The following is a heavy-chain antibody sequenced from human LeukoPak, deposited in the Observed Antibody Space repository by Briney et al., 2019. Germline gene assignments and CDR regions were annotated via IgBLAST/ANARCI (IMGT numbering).Heavy chain of an antibody. V-gene: IGHV3-30-3*01. CDR2: ISYDGSNK. CDR3: ARSAGATPCFDY. Sequence: GGSLRLSCAASGFTFSSYAMSWVRQAPGKGLEWVAVISYDGSNKYYADSVKGRFTISRDNSKNTLYLQMNSLRAEDTAVYYCARSAGATPCFDYWGQGTLVTVSS. D-gene: IGHD1-26*01. CDR1: GFTFSSYA. J-gene: IGHJ4*02.